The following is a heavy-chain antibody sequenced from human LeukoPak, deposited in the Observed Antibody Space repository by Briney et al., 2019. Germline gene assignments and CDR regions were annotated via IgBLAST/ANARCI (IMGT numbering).Heavy chain of an antibody. D-gene: IGHD5-18*01. CDR1: GGTFSSYA. J-gene: IGHJ4*02. Sequence: SVKVSCKASGGTFSSYAISWVRQAPGQGLEWMGRIIPIVGIANYAQKFQGRVTITADESTSTAYMELSSLRSEDTAVYYCARDGGGGYKSFDYWGQGTLVTVSS. V-gene: IGHV1-69*04. CDR3: ARDGGGGYKSFDY. CDR2: IIPIVGIA.